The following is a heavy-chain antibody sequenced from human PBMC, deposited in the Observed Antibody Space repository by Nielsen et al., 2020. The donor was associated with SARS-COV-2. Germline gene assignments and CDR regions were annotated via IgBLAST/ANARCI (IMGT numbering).Heavy chain of an antibody. D-gene: IGHD2-2*01. V-gene: IGHV3-23*01. CDR2: ISPSGGSN. CDR1: AFTFSSYA. Sequence: GESLKISCAASAFTFSSYAMNWVRQAPGKGLEWVSSISPSGGSNYYADSVKGRFTISRDNSKNTFYLQMNSLRDEDTAVYYCAKGAEYCSSTSCWAPDYWGQGTLVTVSS. J-gene: IGHJ4*02. CDR3: AKGAEYCSSTSCWAPDY.